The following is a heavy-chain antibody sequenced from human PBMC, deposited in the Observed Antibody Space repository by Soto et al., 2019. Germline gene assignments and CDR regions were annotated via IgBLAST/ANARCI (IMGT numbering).Heavy chain of an antibody. CDR3: AKPVGATGVGTTDAFDI. V-gene: IGHV3-30*18. CDR1: GFTFSSYG. D-gene: IGHD1-26*01. Sequence: QVQLVESGGGVVQPGRSLRLSCAASGFTFSSYGMHWVRQAPGKGLEWVAVISYDGSNKYYADSVKGRFTISRDNSKNKLYLQMNSLRAEDTAVYYCAKPVGATGVGTTDAFDIWGQGTMVTVSS. J-gene: IGHJ3*02. CDR2: ISYDGSNK.